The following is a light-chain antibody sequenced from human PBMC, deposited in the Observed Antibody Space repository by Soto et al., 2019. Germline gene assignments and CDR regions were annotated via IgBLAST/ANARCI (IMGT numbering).Light chain of an antibody. J-gene: IGKJ2*03. CDR2: DAS. CDR3: QQYNSFAPYS. V-gene: IGKV1-5*01. CDR1: QSISFW. Sequence: DIQMTQSPSTLSASVGDRVTITCRSSQSISFWLAWYQQKPGKAPKLLIYDASTLYSGVPSRFSGSRSVTEFTLTISSLQHDYFAYYYCQQYNSFAPYSFGQGTKLEI.